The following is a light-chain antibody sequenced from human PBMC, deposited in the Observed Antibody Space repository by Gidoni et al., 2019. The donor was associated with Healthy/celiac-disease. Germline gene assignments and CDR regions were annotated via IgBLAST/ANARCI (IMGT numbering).Light chain of an antibody. V-gene: IGLV3-1*01. Sequence: SYELTQPPSVSVSPGQTASIPCSGDKLGDKHACWYQQKPGQSPVLVIYQNSKRPSGIPERSSGSNSGNTATLTISGTQAMDEADYYCQAWDSSVVFGGGTKLTVL. J-gene: IGLJ2*01. CDR3: QAWDSSVV. CDR1: KLGDKH. CDR2: QNS.